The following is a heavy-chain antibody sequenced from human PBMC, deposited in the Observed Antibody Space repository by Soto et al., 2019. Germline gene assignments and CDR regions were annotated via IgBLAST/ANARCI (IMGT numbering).Heavy chain of an antibody. Sequence: QVQLQESGPGPVKPSQTLSLTCTVSGGSISSGGYYWSWIRQHPGKGLEWIGYIYYSGSTYYNPSLKSRVTISVDTSKNQFSLKLSSVTAADTAVYYCARAPGGYCSGGSCRNNWFDPWGQGTLVTVSS. CDR3: ARAPGGYCSGGSCRNNWFDP. V-gene: IGHV4-31*03. J-gene: IGHJ5*02. CDR2: IYYSGST. D-gene: IGHD2-15*01. CDR1: GGSISSGGYY.